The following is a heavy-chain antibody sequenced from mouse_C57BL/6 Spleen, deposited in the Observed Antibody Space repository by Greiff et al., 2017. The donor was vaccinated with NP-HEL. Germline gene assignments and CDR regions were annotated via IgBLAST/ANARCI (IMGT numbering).Heavy chain of an antibody. CDR3: ARWDDGYYFDY. V-gene: IGHV1-54*01. CDR2: INPGSGGT. D-gene: IGHD2-3*01. J-gene: IGHJ2*01. Sequence: QVQLQQSGAELVRPGTSVRVSCKASGYAFTNYLLGWVKKRPGQGLEWIGGINPGSGGTNYNEKFKGKATLTADKSSSTAYMQLSSLTSEDSAVYFCARWDDGYYFDYWGQGTTLTVSS. CDR1: GYAFTNYL.